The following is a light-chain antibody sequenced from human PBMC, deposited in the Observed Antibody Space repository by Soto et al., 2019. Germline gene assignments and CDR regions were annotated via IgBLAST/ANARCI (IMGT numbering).Light chain of an antibody. CDR3: QQYNSFLT. J-gene: IGKJ1*01. Sequence: DIQMTQSPSTLSASVGDRVTITCRASQNILSWLAWFQQKPGKAPKLLISKASVLESGVPSRFSGSGSTTEFTLTISSLQPDDFATYFCQQYNSFLTFGQGTKVECK. CDR2: KAS. V-gene: IGKV1-5*03. CDR1: QNILSW.